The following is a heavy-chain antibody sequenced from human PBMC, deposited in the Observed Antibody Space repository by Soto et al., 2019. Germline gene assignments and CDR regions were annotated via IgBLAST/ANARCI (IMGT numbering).Heavy chain of an antibody. CDR1: GFIFTNYW. CDR2: INHDGSET. Sequence: EVQLVESGGDLVQPGGSLRLSWAASGFIFTNYWMTWVRQAPGKGLEWVANINHDGSETYYLDSVKGRFAISRDNAKNSLFLQMNSLRDEDTAIYYCARSLLGPMAFDMWGHGTLVAVSS. J-gene: IGHJ3*02. V-gene: IGHV3-7*03. D-gene: IGHD7-27*01. CDR3: ARSLLGPMAFDM.